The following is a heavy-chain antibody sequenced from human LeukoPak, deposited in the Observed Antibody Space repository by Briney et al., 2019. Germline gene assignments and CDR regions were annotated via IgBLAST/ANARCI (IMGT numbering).Heavy chain of an antibody. V-gene: IGHV4-30-2*01. CDR1: GGSISSGGYY. D-gene: IGHD3-10*01. CDR3: ARSPGVYFDY. J-gene: IGHJ4*02. CDR2: IYHSGYT. Sequence: SQTLSLTCTVSGGSISSGGYYWSWIRQPPGKGLEWIGYIYHSGYTYYNTSLKSRVTISVDGSKNQFSLKLSSVTAADTAVYYCARSPGVYFDYWGQGTLVTVSS.